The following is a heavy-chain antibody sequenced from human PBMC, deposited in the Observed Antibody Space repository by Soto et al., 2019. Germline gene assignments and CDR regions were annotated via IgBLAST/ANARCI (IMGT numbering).Heavy chain of an antibody. J-gene: IGHJ4*02. D-gene: IGHD3-22*01. V-gene: IGHV1-18*01. CDR2: VSPYDGYT. CDR3: ARDHQPYYDSSGYLS. Sequence: GASVKVSCKASGYTFSSYGINWVRQAPGQGLEWLGWVSPYDGYTNYAQILQGRVSMTTDTSTKTAYMEVRSLRSDDTAVYYCARDHQPYYDSSGYLSWGQGTLGTV. CDR1: GYTFSSYG.